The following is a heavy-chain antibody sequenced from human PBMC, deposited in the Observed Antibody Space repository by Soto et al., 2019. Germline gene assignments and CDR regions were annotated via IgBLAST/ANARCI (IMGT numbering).Heavy chain of an antibody. CDR2: ISGSGNSI. CDR3: VKVPRYSSGWSPSDY. J-gene: IGHJ4*02. Sequence: EVQLLESGGGLVQPGGSLRLSCAASGFSFSSYAMSWGRQAPGKGLEWVSSISGSGNSIYYADSVKGRFPISRDNSKNTLYLQLNSLRAGDTALYYCVKVPRYSSGWSPSDYWGQGTLVTVSS. CDR1: GFSFSSYA. D-gene: IGHD6-19*01. V-gene: IGHV3-23*01.